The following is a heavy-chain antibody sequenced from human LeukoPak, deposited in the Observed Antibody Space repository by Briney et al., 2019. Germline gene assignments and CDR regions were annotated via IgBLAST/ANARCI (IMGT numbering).Heavy chain of an antibody. CDR2: ISSSDSTI. CDR1: GFTFSDSY. V-gene: IGHV3-11*01. Sequence: GGSLRLSCAASGFTFSDSYMSWIRQAPGKGLEYTSYISSSDSTIYYADSVKGRFTLSRDNAKNSLSLEMNSLRAEDTAVYYCARGKYSFDYWGQGTLVTVSS. CDR3: ARGKYSFDY. J-gene: IGHJ4*02.